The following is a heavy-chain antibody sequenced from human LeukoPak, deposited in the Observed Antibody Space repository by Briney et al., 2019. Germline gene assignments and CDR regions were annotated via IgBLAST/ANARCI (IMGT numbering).Heavy chain of an antibody. D-gene: IGHD3-22*01. J-gene: IGHJ4*02. CDR3: AKGLFDSSGYRDY. Sequence: PGGSLRLSCAASGFTFNNYVMNWVRQAPGKGLEWVSVISDSGGSTYYADSVKGRFTISRDNSKNTLYLQMNSLRAEDTAVYYCAKGLFDSSGYRDYWGQGTLVTVSS. V-gene: IGHV3-23*01. CDR1: GFTFNNYV. CDR2: ISDSGGST.